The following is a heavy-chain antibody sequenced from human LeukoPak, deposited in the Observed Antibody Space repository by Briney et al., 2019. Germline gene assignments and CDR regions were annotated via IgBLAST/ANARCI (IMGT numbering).Heavy chain of an antibody. V-gene: IGHV3-30*04. CDR2: ISYDGSNK. CDR3: ARDSSATFSSSWYYFDY. Sequence: GGSLRLSCAASGFTLSSYAMHWVRQAPGKGLEWVAVISYDGSNKYYADSVKGRFTISRDNSKNTLYLQMNSLRAEDTAVYYCARDSSATFSSSWYYFDYWGQGTLVTVSS. D-gene: IGHD6-13*01. J-gene: IGHJ4*02. CDR1: GFTLSSYA.